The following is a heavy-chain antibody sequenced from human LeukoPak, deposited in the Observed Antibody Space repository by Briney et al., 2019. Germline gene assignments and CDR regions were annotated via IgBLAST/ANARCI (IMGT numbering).Heavy chain of an antibody. D-gene: IGHD3-22*01. CDR2: ICYSGST. J-gene: IGHJ4*02. V-gene: IGHV4-30-4*01. CDR1: GGSISSGDYY. CDR3: AGAGYYDSNGYYPFCD. Sequence: PSETLSLTCSVSGGSISSGDYYWSWIRQPPGEGLEWIGNICYSGSTYYTPSQKSLISRSVDTSMNHFPLKLSAVTAAETAVYFCAGAGYYDSNGYYPFCDWGQGTLVTVSS.